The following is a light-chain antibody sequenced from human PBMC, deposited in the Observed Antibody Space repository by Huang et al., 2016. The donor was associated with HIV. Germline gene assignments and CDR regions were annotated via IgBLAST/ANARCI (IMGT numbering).Light chain of an antibody. CDR2: GAS. V-gene: IGKV3-11*01. J-gene: IGKJ4*01. CDR3: HQRGDWPLT. Sequence: EIVLTQSPATLSLSPGERATLSCRASQSVSTYLAWYQQKPGQSPRLLIHGASNRATGIPTRFSGRGSGTDFTLTISNLEPEDFAVYYCHQRGDWPLTFGGGTKVEIK. CDR1: QSVSTY.